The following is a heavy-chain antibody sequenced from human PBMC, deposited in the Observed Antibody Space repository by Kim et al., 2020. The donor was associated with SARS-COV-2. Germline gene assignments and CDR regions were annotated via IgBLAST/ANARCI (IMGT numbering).Heavy chain of an antibody. D-gene: IGHD2-15*01. CDR1: GFTFSSYA. CDR3: ARGGGYCSGGSCYGRADY. J-gene: IGHJ4*02. V-gene: IGHV3-30-3*01. Sequence: GGSLRLSCAASGFTFSSYAMHWVRQAPGKGLEWVAVISYDGSNKYYADSVKGRFTISRDNSKNTLYLQMNSLRAEDTAVYYCARGGGYCSGGSCYGRADYWGQGTLVTVSS. CDR2: ISYDGSNK.